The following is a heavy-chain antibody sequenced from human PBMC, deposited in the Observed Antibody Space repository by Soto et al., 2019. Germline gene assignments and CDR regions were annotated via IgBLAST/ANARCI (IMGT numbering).Heavy chain of an antibody. J-gene: IGHJ6*02. CDR3: AGIRLWFQGSYYYGMDV. V-gene: IGHV4-39*07. D-gene: IGHD5-18*01. CDR2: IYYSGST. Sequence: PSETLSLTCTVTGDSINNRSYYWGWIRQPPGKGLEWIGSIYYSGSTYNNPSLKSRVSMSVDTSKNQFSLKLSSVTAADTAVYYCAGIRLWFQGSYYYGMDVWGQGTTVTVSS. CDR1: GDSINNRSYY.